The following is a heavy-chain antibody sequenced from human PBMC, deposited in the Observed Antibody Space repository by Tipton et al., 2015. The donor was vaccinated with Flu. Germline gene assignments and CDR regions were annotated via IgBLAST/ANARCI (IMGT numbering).Heavy chain of an antibody. J-gene: IGHJ5*01. CDR3: ARGGWGYSDYDFDGFGS. D-gene: IGHD5-12*01. CDR2: INQGGSEK. CDR1: GFSFSSYW. Sequence: VQLVQSGGGLVQPGGSLRLSCAASGFSFSSYWMSWVRQAPGKGLEWVANINQGGSEKYYVDSVKGRFTISRDNAKNSLFLQMNTLRAEDTAVYYCARGGWGYSDYDFDGFGSWGQGTLVTVSS. V-gene: IGHV3-7*01.